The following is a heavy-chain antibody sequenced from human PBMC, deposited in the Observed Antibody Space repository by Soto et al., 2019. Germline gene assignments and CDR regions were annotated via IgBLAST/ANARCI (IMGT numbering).Heavy chain of an antibody. V-gene: IGHV3-30*18. J-gene: IGHJ4*02. CDR2: ISYYGSNK. CDR1: GFTFSSYG. D-gene: IGHD3-22*01. CDR3: AKDHQPWAYYDSRGEWVGSDY. Sequence: GGSLRLSCAASGFTFSSYGMHWVRQASGKGLEWVAVISYYGSNKYYADSVKGRFTISRDNSKNTLYLQMNSLRAEDTAVYYCAKDHQPWAYYDSRGEWVGSDYWGQGTIVTVSS.